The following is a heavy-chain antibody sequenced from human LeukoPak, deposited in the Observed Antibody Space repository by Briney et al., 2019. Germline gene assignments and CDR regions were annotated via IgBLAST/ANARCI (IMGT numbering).Heavy chain of an antibody. CDR1: GGSISSYY. CDR3: ARHGRITIFGVVIISWFDP. D-gene: IGHD3-3*01. J-gene: IGHJ5*02. CDR2: IYTSGST. V-gene: IGHV4-4*07. Sequence: SETLSLTCTVSGGSISSYYWSWIRQPAGKGLEWIGRIYTSGSTNYNPSLKSRVTISVDTSKNQFSLKLSSVTAADTAVYYCARHGRITIFGVVIISWFDPWGQGTLVTVSS.